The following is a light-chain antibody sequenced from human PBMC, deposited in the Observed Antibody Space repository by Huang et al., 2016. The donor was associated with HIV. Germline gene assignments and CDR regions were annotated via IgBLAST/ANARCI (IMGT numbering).Light chain of an antibody. CDR3: QLYDTLPYT. V-gene: IGKV1-33*01. CDR2: DAS. CDR1: QDITDY. Sequence: DIQVTQSPSSLSASVGDRVTITCQASQDITDYLNWYQQTPGKAPTLLISDASNFAAGVPSRFCGTRSGTDFTLTITSLQPEDIATYYCQLYDTLPYTFGQGTKLEI. J-gene: IGKJ2*01.